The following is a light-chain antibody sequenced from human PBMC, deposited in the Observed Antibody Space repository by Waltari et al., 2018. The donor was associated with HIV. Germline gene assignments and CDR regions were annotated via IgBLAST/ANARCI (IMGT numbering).Light chain of an antibody. CDR3: QSYDSSLSGSVV. Sequence: SVLTQPPSVSGAPGQRVPLSCTGSSSNIGAGYDVTWYQQLPGTAPKLLIYGNSNRPSGVPDRFSGSKSGTSASLAITGLQAEDEADYYCQSYDSSLSGSVVFGGGTKLTVL. CDR2: GNS. J-gene: IGLJ2*01. V-gene: IGLV1-40*01. CDR1: SSNIGAGYD.